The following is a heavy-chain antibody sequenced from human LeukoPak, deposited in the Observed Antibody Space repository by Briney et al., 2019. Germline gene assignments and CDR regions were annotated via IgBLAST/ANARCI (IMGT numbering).Heavy chain of an antibody. Sequence: SETLSLTCTVSGGSISSYYWSWIRQPPGKGLEWIGYIYYSGSTNYNPSLKSRVTISVDTSKNQISLKLSSVTAADTAVYYCARGMVRGQHSGVQHWGQGTLVTVSS. D-gene: IGHD3-10*01. J-gene: IGHJ1*01. CDR2: IYYSGST. V-gene: IGHV4-59*01. CDR3: ARGMVRGQHSGVQH. CDR1: GGSISSYY.